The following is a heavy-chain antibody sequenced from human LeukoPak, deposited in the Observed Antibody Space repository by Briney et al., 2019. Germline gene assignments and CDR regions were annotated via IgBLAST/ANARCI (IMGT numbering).Heavy chain of an antibody. CDR3: AREERYCSGGSCYFGY. D-gene: IGHD2-15*01. V-gene: IGHV1-69*06. CDR2: IIPIFGTA. Sequence: GSSVKVSCKASGGTFSSYAISWVRQAPGQGLEWMGGIIPIFGTANYAQKFQGRVTITADKSTSTAYMELSSLRSEDTAVYYCAREERYCSGGSCYFGYWGQGTLVTVSS. CDR1: GGTFSSYA. J-gene: IGHJ4*02.